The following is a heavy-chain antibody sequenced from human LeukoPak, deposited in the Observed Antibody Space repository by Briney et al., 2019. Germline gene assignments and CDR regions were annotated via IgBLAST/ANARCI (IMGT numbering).Heavy chain of an antibody. J-gene: IGHJ5*02. CDR3: TRDRGTYNWLDP. Sequence: PGGSLRLSCAASGLTFSSYVMNWVRQASGKGLEWVGLIDRPAKSYATAYGASVGGRFTISRDDSKNTAYLQMDSLKTEDTALYYCTRDRGTYNWLDPWGQGTLVTVSS. CDR1: GLTFSSYV. D-gene: IGHD1-26*01. V-gene: IGHV3-73*01. CDR2: IDRPAKSYAT.